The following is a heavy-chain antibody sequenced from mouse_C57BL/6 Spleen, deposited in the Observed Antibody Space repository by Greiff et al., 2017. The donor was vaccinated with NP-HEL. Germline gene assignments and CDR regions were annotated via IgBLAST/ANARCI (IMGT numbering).Heavy chain of an antibody. CDR2: INPSNGGT. D-gene: IGHD4-1*02. CDR1: GYTFTSYW. J-gene: IGHJ2*01. Sequence: QVQLQQSGTELVKPGASVKLSCKASGYTFTSYWMHWVKQRPGQGLEWIGNINPSNGGTNYNEKFKSKATLTVDKSSSTAYMQLSSLTSEDSAVYYCARWATGTKYFDYWGQGTTLTVSS. V-gene: IGHV1-53*01. CDR3: ARWATGTKYFDY.